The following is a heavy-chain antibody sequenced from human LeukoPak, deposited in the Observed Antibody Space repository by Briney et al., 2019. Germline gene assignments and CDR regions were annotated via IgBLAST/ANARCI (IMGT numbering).Heavy chain of an antibody. Sequence: GGSLRLSCAASGFTFSSYWMSWVRQAPGKGLEWVANIKQDGSEKYYVDSVKGRFTISRDNAKNSLYLQMNSLRAEDTAVYYSARDVIVGATDYWGQGTLVTVSS. CDR3: ARDVIVGATDY. CDR2: IKQDGSEK. J-gene: IGHJ4*02. D-gene: IGHD1-26*01. V-gene: IGHV3-7*01. CDR1: GFTFSSYW.